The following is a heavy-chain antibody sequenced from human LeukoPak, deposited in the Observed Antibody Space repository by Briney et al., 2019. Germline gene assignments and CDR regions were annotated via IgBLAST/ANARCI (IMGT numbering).Heavy chain of an antibody. D-gene: IGHD2-2*01. CDR2: IKHSVST. CDR1: GGGFSDYY. V-gene: IGHV4-34*01. J-gene: IGHJ5*02. Sequence: SETLSLTCALYGGGFSDYYWSAIRHRPGEGREWIGEIKHSVSTTYNPPLKSRVSISVDTSKNQFSLELSSVTAADTAVYYCASFKQIIVVVPAANRVGWFVPWGQGTLVTVSS. CDR3: ASFKQIIVVVPAANRVGWFVP.